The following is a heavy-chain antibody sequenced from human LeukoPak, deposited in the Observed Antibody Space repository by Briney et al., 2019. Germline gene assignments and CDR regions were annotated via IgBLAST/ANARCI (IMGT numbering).Heavy chain of an antibody. V-gene: IGHV3-30*02. CDR3: AKPTSLKDANYGLTVTNY. CDR2: IRYDGNIK. D-gene: IGHD3-10*01. CDR1: GFNFSAYG. J-gene: IGHJ4*02. Sequence: AGSLRLSCAASGFNFSAYGMHWVRQAPGKGLEWVTFIRYDGNIKYYADSVKGRFTISRDNSKNTLDLQMNSLRVEDTAVYYCAKPTSLKDANYGLTVTNYWGQGILVTVSS.